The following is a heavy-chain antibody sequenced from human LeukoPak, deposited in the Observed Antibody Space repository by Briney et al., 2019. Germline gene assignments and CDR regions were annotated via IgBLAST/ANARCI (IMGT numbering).Heavy chain of an antibody. Sequence: GASVKVSCKASGYTFTNHYMLWVGQARGQGLEGMGWINPQSGDANYAQKFQGRVIMTRDTSISTAYMELRSLRSDDTAMYYCASGLSSLFSFGAALDYYMDVWGKGTPVTVSS. CDR3: ASGLSSLFSFGAALDYYMDV. CDR2: INPQSGDA. V-gene: IGHV1-2*02. J-gene: IGHJ6*03. CDR1: GYTFTNHY. D-gene: IGHD5-18*01.